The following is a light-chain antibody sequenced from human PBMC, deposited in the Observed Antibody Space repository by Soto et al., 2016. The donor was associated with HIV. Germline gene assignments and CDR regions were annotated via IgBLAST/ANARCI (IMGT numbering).Light chain of an antibody. J-gene: IGLJ2*01. CDR2: GKN. CDR3: NSRDSSGNHP. Sequence: SSELTQDPAVSVALGQTVRITCRGDSLRSYYASWYQQKPGQAPVLVIYGKNNRPSGIPDRFSGSSSGNTASLTITGAQAEDEADYYCNSRDSSGNHPFGGGTKLTV. CDR1: SLRSYY. V-gene: IGLV3-19*01.